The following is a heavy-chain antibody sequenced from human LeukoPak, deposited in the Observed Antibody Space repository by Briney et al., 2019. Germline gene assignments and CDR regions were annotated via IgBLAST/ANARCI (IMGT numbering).Heavy chain of an antibody. CDR3: ANVWEFGY. CDR1: GFTFSGYW. V-gene: IGHV3-7*01. Sequence: GGALRLSCPASGFTFSGYWMSWVRQAPAKGLEWVANIRGDGSDKYFADFVEGRFTISRDNAKKSLYLQMNSLRAEDTATYYCANVWEFGYWGQGTLVTVSS. CDR2: IRGDGSDK. D-gene: IGHD1-26*01. J-gene: IGHJ4*02.